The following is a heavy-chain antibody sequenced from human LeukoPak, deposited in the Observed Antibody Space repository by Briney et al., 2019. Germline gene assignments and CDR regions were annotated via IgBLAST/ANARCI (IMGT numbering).Heavy chain of an antibody. D-gene: IGHD3-9*01. V-gene: IGHV1-69*04. CDR1: GGTFSSYA. J-gene: IGHJ6*02. CDR2: IIPILGIA. CDR3: ARGHRVNYDIPLDV. Sequence: ASVTVSCKASGGTFSSYAISWVRQAPGQGLEWMGRIIPILGIANYAQKFQGRVTITADKSTSTAYMELSSLRSEDTAVYYRARGHRVNYDIPLDVWGQGTTVTVSS.